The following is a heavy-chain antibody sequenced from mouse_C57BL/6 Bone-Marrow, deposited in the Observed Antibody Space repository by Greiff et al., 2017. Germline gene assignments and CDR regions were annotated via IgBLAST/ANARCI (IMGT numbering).Heavy chain of an antibody. CDR2: IYPGDGDT. CDR3: ATNYYGSSWYFDV. CDR1: GYAFSSSW. V-gene: IGHV1-82*01. D-gene: IGHD1-1*01. J-gene: IGHJ1*03. Sequence: QVQLKESGPELVKPGASVKISCKASGYAFSSSWMNWVKQRPGKGLEWIGRIYPGDGDTNYNGKFKGKAPLTADKSSSTAYMQLSSLTSEDSAVYFCATNYYGSSWYFDVWGTGTTVTVSS.